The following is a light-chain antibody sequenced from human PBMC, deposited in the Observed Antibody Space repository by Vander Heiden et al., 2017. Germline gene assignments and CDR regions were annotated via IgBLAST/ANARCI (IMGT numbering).Light chain of an antibody. Sequence: DIQMTQSPSTLSASVGDRVTITCRASRSISSWLAWYQQKPGEAPNLLIYKASSLESGVPSRFSGSGSGTEFTLTISSLQPDDFATYYCQQYNSYPLTFGGGTKVEI. CDR3: QQYNSYPLT. V-gene: IGKV1-5*03. J-gene: IGKJ4*01. CDR2: KAS. CDR1: RSISSW.